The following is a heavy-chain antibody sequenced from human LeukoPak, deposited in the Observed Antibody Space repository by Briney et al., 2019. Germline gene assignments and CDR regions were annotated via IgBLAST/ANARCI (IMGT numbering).Heavy chain of an antibody. J-gene: IGHJ4*02. D-gene: IGHD1-26*01. CDR3: AKGGPTGSNYFDF. Sequence: GASVKVSCKASGYTFTGYYMHWVRQAPGQGLEWMGWINPNSGGTNYAQKFQGWVTMTRDTSISTAYMELSRLRSDDTAVYYCAKGGPTGSNYFDFWGQGTLVTVSS. CDR2: INPNSGGT. V-gene: IGHV1-2*04. CDR1: GYTFTGYY.